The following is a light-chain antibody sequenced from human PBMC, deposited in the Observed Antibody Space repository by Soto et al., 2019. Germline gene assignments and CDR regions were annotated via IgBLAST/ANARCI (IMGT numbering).Light chain of an antibody. Sequence: DIQLTQSPSTLSASVGDRVSITCRASHNICSWLAWYQQKPGKAPKLMIHEASILQGGVSSRFSGSGSGTEFTLTISNLQPDDFATYYCQQYNYEWTFGQGTKVDIK. CDR3: QQYNYEWT. V-gene: IGKV1-5*01. J-gene: IGKJ1*01. CDR1: HNICSW. CDR2: EAS.